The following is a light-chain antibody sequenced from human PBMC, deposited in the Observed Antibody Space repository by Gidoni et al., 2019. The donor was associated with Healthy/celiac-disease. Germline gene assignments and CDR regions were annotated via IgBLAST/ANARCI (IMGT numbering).Light chain of an antibody. CDR3: QQSYSTPYT. Sequence: DFQMTQSPSSLSASVGDRVTITCRASQSISSYLNWYQQKPGKAPKLLIYAASSLQSGVPSRFSGSGSGTDFTLTISSLQPEDFATYYCQQSYSTPYTFXQXTKLEIK. J-gene: IGKJ2*01. V-gene: IGKV1-39*01. CDR1: QSISSY. CDR2: AAS.